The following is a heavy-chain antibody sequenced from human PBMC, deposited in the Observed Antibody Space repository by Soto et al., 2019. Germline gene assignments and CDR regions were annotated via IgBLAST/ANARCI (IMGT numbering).Heavy chain of an antibody. Sequence: QVQLVESGGGLVKPGGSLRLSCAASGFTFSDYYMGWIRQAPGKGLEWISYISSSDTTVDYADSVKGRFTISRDNAKNSLWMQLNSLRAEDTAVYYCARLGSSGWYVDYWGQGTLVSVSS. V-gene: IGHV3-11*01. CDR3: ARLGSSGWYVDY. D-gene: IGHD6-19*01. CDR2: ISSSDTTV. CDR1: GFTFSDYY. J-gene: IGHJ4*02.